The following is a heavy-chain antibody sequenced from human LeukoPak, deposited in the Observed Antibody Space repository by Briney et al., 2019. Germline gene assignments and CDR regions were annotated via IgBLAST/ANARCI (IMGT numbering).Heavy chain of an antibody. CDR1: GGSISSGSYY. J-gene: IGHJ4*02. CDR2: IYTSGST. Sequence: SETLSLTCTVSGGSISSGSYYWSWIRQPAGKGLEWIGRIYTSGSTNYNPSLRSRVTISVDTSKNQFSLKLSSVTAADTAVYYCARVGGSTSLLSDYWGQGTLVTVSS. D-gene: IGHD2-2*01. V-gene: IGHV4-61*02. CDR3: ARVGGSTSLLSDY.